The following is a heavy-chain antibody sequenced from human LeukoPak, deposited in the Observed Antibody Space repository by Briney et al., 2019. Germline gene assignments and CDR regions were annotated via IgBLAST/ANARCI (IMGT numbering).Heavy chain of an antibody. CDR3: AKSNGYGLVDI. J-gene: IGHJ3*02. D-gene: IGHD3-10*01. V-gene: IGHV4-38-2*02. CDR1: GYSISSGYY. Sequence: PSETLSLTCTVSGYSISSGYYWGWIRQPPGKGLEWIGNIFYSGSTYYSPSVKSRVTISLDTSRNQFSLKLSSVTAADTAVYYCAKSNGYGLVDIWGQGTMVTVSS. CDR2: IFYSGST.